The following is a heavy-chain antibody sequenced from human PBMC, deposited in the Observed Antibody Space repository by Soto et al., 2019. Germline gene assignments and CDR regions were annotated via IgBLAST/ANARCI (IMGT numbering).Heavy chain of an antibody. D-gene: IGHD6-13*01. V-gene: IGHV3-23*01. J-gene: IGHJ4*02. CDR2: ISGSGGST. CDR1: GFTFSSYA. Sequence: GGSLRLSCAASGFTFSSYAMSWVRQAPGKGLEWVSAISGSGGSTYYADSVKGRFTISRDNSKNTLYLQMNSLRAEDTAVYYCAKGLAAAGTLPRLVDYWGQGTLVTVSS. CDR3: AKGLAAAGTLPRLVDY.